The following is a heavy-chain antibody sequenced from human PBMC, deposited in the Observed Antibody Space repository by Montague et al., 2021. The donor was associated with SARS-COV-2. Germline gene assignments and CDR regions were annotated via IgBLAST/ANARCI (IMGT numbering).Heavy chain of an antibody. Sequence: CAISGDSVSSNIATWNWIRQSSSRGLEWLGRTYYRSKWYNDYAESVKSRITIDPDTSKHQLSLHLNSVTPEDTAVYYCARIPVGSKYYFDFWGQGTLVTVSS. CDR1: GDSVSSNIAT. D-gene: IGHD2-2*01. V-gene: IGHV6-1*01. CDR2: TYYRSKWYN. J-gene: IGHJ4*02. CDR3: ARIPVGSKYYFDF.